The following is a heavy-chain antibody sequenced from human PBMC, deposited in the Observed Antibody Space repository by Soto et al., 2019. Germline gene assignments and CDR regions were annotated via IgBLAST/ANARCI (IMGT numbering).Heavy chain of an antibody. V-gene: IGHV4-59*01. CDR1: GGTISSWY. D-gene: IGHD5-18*01. CDR3: ARGGYSYACDY. Sequence: SETLSLTCTVSGGTISSWYWSWIRQPPGKGLEWIGYIYYSGSTNCNPSLKSRVTISVDTSKNQFSLKLSSVTAADTAVYYCARGGYSYACDYWGQGTLVTVSS. CDR2: IYYSGST. J-gene: IGHJ4*02.